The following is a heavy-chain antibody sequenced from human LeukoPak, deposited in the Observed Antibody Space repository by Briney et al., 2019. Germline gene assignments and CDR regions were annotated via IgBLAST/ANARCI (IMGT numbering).Heavy chain of an antibody. CDR1: GYSFSSGYY. CDR3: ARRDYYDSSGFAFDI. V-gene: IGHV4-38-2*01. Sequence: SETLSLTCAVSGYSFSSGYYWGWIRQPPGKGLEWTGSIYHSGSTYYNPSLKSRFTISVDTSKNQFSLKLSSVTAADAAVYYCARRDYYDSSGFAFDIWGQGTMVTVSS. J-gene: IGHJ3*02. D-gene: IGHD3-22*01. CDR2: IYHSGST.